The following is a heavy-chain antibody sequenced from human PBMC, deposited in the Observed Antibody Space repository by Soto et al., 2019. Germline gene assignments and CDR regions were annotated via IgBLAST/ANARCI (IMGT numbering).Heavy chain of an antibody. J-gene: IGHJ6*03. CDR2: IYYSGNT. CDR1: GGSISSGYY. CDR3: ASTDYVAYYMDV. Sequence: KPSETLSLTCSVSGGSISSGYYWTWIRQHPGKGLEWIGYIYYSGNTYYNPSLKSRVTISVDTSKNQFSLKLSSVTAADTAVYYCASTDYVAYYMDVWGQGTTVTVSS. V-gene: IGHV4-31*03. D-gene: IGHD3-10*02.